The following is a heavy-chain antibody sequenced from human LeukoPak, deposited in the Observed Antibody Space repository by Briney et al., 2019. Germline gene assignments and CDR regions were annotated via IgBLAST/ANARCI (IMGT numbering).Heavy chain of an antibody. CDR1: GGTFSSYA. CDR2: MNPNSGNT. CDR3: ARGRDIMVRGVIIRFDP. V-gene: IGHV1-8*02. D-gene: IGHD3-10*01. J-gene: IGHJ5*02. Sequence: GASVKVSCKASGGTFSSYAISWVRQATGQGLEWMGWMNPNSGNTGYAQKFQGRVTMARNTSISTAYMELSSLRSEDTAVYYCARGRDIMVRGVIIRFDPWGQGTLVTVSS.